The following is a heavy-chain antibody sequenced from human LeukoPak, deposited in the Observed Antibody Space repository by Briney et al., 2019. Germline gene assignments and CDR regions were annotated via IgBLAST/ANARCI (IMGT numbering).Heavy chain of an antibody. D-gene: IGHD1-26*01. J-gene: IGHJ3*02. CDR1: GGTFSSYA. V-gene: IGHV1-69*05. CDR2: IIPIFGTA. CDR3: ASISGSSGDAFDI. Sequence: SVKVSCKASGGTFSSYAISWVRQAPGQGFEWMGGIIPIFGTANYAQKFQGRVTITTDESTSTAYMELSSLRSEDTAVYYCASISGSSGDAFDIWGQGTMVTVSS.